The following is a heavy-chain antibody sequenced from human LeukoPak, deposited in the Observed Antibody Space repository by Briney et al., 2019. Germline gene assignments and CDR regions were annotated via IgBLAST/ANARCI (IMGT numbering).Heavy chain of an antibody. V-gene: IGHV3-23*01. CDR1: GFTFSSYA. D-gene: IGHD3-3*01. CDR2: ISGSGGST. J-gene: IGHJ4*02. Sequence: PGGSLRLSCAASGFTFSSYAMSWVRQAPGKGLEWVSAISGSGGSTYYADSAKGRFTISRDNSKNTLYLQMNSLRAEDTAVYYCAKDDDFWSGYSDYWGQGTLVTVSS. CDR3: AKDDDFWSGYSDY.